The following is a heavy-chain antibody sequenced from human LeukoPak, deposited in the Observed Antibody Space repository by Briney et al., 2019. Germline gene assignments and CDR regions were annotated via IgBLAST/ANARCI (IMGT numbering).Heavy chain of an antibody. CDR1: GYTFTSYG. Sequence: GASVKVSCKASGYTFTSYGISWVRQAPGQGLEWMGWVSTYNGDTTYAQKVQGRVTMTRDTSTSTAYMELRSLRSDDTAVYFCATSYGSQSSPEYWGQGTLVTVSS. CDR2: VSTYNGDT. V-gene: IGHV1-18*01. CDR3: ATSYGSQSSPEY. D-gene: IGHD3-10*01. J-gene: IGHJ4*02.